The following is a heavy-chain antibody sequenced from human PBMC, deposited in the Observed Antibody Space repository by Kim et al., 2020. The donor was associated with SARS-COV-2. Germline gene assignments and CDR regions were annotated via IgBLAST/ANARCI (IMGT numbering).Heavy chain of an antibody. CDR1: GFTFNTYW. D-gene: IGHD1-26*01. CDR3: ARADGWSAGSTFLRHYYYYGLDV. CDR2: INQDGSEK. V-gene: IGHV3-7*01. Sequence: GGSLRLSCAASGFTFNTYWMNWVRQAPGRGLEWVANINQDGSEKNYVDSVKGRFTISRDNAKKSLYLQMNSLRAEDTAVYYCARADGWSAGSTFLRHYYYYGLDVWGQGTTVTVSS. J-gene: IGHJ6*02.